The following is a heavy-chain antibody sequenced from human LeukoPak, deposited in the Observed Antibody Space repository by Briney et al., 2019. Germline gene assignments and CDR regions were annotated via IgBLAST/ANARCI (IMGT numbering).Heavy chain of an antibody. J-gene: IGHJ6*03. CDR1: GVSISSSNSY. CDR3: AGVGMVRGVIPHMDV. D-gene: IGHD3-10*01. CDR2: IYYSGNT. Sequence: SETLSLTCTVSGVSISSSNSYWGWLRQPPGKGLEWIGSIYYSGNTYYNASLKSQVSISIDTSKDQFSLRLTSVTAADTAVYYCAGVGMVRGVIPHMDVWGKGTTVTVSS. V-gene: IGHV4-39*01.